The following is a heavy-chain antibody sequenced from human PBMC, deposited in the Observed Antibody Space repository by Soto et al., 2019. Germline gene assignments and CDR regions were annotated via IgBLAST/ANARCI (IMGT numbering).Heavy chain of an antibody. CDR3: ARGSHMGNWFDP. V-gene: IGHV1-69*02. CDR2: IIPILGIA. J-gene: IGHJ5*02. Sequence: SVKVSCEDCGGTFSSYTISWVRQAPGQGLEWMGRIIPILGIANYAQKFQGRVTITADKSTSTAYMELSSLRSEDTAVYYCARGSHMGNWFDPWGQGTLVTVSS. CDR1: GGTFSSYT. D-gene: IGHD2-21*01.